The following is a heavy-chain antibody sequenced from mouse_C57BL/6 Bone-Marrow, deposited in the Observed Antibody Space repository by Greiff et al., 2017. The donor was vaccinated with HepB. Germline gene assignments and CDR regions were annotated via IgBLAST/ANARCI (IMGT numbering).Heavy chain of an antibody. CDR2: ISYDGSN. CDR1: GYSITSGYY. CDR3: ASLLWYPFAY. D-gene: IGHD2-10*01. V-gene: IGHV3-6*01. Sequence: EVQVVESGPGLVKPSQSLSLTCSVTGYSITSGYYWNWIRQFPGNKLEWMGYISYDGSNNYNPSLKNRISITRDTSKNQFFLKLNSVTTEDTATYYCASLLWYPFAYWGQGTLVTVSA. J-gene: IGHJ3*01.